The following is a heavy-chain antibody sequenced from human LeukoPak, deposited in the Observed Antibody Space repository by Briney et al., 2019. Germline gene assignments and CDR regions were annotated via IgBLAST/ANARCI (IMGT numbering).Heavy chain of an antibody. J-gene: IGHJ4*02. Sequence: QSGGSLRLSCAASGFTFSTYGMNWVRQAPGKGPEWVSYIDGRSSTIYYADSVKGRFTISRDNAKNSLYLQMNSLRAEDTAVYYCARDKRGLILEWWGQGTLVTVSS. CDR1: GFTFSTYG. D-gene: IGHD3-3*01. CDR2: IDGRSSTI. V-gene: IGHV3-48*04. CDR3: ARDKRGLILEW.